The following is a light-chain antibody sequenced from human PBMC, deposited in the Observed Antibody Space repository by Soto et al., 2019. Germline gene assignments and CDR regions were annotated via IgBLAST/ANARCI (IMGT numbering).Light chain of an antibody. J-gene: IGKJ4*01. CDR1: QNLGTY. CDR3: LSRYHFLT. CDR2: DAS. V-gene: IGKV3-11*01. Sequence: RASQNLGTYLAWYQQKPGQAPRLRIYDASNRATGIPARFSGFESGTEFSLSFCSLEPEDFGVYFCLSRYHFLTFCGVTKVDIK.